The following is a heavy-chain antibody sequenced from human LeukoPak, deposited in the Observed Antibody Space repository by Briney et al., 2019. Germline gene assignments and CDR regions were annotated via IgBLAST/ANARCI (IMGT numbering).Heavy chain of an antibody. Sequence: PSETLSLTCAVYGGSFSGYYWSWIRQPPGKGLEWIGEISKSGSTNNNPSLKSRVTISVDTSKNQFSLKLGSVTAAGTAVYYCARPPPPLQYPYFYYMDVWGKGTTVTVSS. J-gene: IGHJ6*03. CDR1: GGSFSGYY. D-gene: IGHD4-11*01. CDR2: ISKSGST. V-gene: IGHV4-34*01. CDR3: ARPPPPLQYPYFYYMDV.